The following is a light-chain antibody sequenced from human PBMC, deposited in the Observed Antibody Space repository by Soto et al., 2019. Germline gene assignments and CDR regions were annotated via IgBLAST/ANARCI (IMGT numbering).Light chain of an antibody. J-gene: IGKJ4*01. CDR2: AAS. CDR3: QQYYNTPPT. CDR1: QSISSR. V-gene: IGKV3-15*01. Sequence: DILMTQSPATRSASPGERATLSCRASQSISSRLAWYQQKPGQAPKLLIYAASSRQSGIPARFSGSGSGTEFTLTISSLKYEDFAAYDCQQYYNTPPTFGRGTKVDIK.